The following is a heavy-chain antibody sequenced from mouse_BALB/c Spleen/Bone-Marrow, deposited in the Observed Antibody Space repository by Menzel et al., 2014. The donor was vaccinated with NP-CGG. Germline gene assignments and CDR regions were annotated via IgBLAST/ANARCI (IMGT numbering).Heavy chain of an antibody. D-gene: IGHD2-3*01. J-gene: IGHJ4*01. CDR1: GYTFTSYI. V-gene: IGHV1-14*01. CDR3: ARRWLPYAMDY. CDR2: INPYNDGT. Sequence: SGPELVKPGASVKMSCKASGYTFTSYIMHWVKRKPGQGLEWVGYINPYNDGTKYNEKFKGKATLTSDKSSSTAYMELSSLTSEDSAVYYCARRWLPYAMDYWGQGTSVTVSS.